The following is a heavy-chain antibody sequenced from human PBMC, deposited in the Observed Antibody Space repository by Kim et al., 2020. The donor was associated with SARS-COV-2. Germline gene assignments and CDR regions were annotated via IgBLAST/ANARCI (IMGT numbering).Heavy chain of an antibody. CDR3: AKGIAAAVSLGGMDV. J-gene: IGHJ6*02. D-gene: IGHD6-13*01. CDR2: ISWNSGSI. CDR1: GFTFDDYA. Sequence: GGSLRLSCAASGFTFDDYAMHWVRQAPGKGLEWVSGISWNSGSIGYADSVKGRFTISRDNAKNSLYLQMNSLRAEDTALYYCAKGIAAAVSLGGMDVCGQGTTVTVSS. V-gene: IGHV3-9*01.